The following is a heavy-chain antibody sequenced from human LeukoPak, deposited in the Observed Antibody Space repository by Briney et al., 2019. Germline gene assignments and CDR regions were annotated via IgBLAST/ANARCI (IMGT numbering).Heavy chain of an antibody. Sequence: SETLSLTCGVYGGSFSGYHWSWIRQPPGKGLEWIAEINDRGSTNYNPSLKSRVTISIDTSKNQFSLKLSSVTAADTAVYYCARTYCSSTTSFVVAFDIWGRGTMVTVSS. V-gene: IGHV4-34*01. D-gene: IGHD2-2*01. CDR3: ARTYCSSTTSFVVAFDI. CDR1: GGSFSGYH. CDR2: INDRGST. J-gene: IGHJ3*02.